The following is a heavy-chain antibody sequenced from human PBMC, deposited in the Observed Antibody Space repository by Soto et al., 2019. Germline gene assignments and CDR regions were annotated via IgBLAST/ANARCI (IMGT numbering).Heavy chain of an antibody. CDR3: AKDGLGAYSYGSYYFDY. CDR1: GFTFSRYA. CDR2: ISGSGGST. Sequence: EVQLLESGGGLVQPGGSLRLSCAASGFTFSRYAMSWVRQAPGKGLEWVSTISGSGGSTYSADSVKGRFTISRDNSKNTLYLQMNSLRAEDKAVYYCAKDGLGAYSYGSYYFDYWGQGTLVTVSS. V-gene: IGHV3-23*01. D-gene: IGHD5-18*01. J-gene: IGHJ4*02.